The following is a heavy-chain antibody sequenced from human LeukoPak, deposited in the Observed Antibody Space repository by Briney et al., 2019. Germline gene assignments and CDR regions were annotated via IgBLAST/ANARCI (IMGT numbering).Heavy chain of an antibody. V-gene: IGHV1-2*02. CDR2: INPNSGGT. D-gene: IGHD1-26*01. J-gene: IGHJ3*02. Sequence: ASVKVSCKASGYTFTGYYMHWVRQAPGQGLEWMGWINPNSGGTNYAQKFQGRVTMTRDTSISTAYMELSRLRSDDTAVYYCARSRRLGLIWELHRNGFDIWGQGTMVTVSS. CDR3: ARSRRLGLIWELHRNGFDI. CDR1: GYTFTGYY.